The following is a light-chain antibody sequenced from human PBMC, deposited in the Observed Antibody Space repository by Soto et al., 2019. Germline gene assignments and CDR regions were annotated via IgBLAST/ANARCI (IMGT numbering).Light chain of an antibody. V-gene: IGLV2-8*01. CDR1: SSDVGGYNY. Sequence: QSVLTQHPSASGSPGQSVTISCTGTSSDVGGYNYVSWYQQHPGKAPKLMIYEVSERPSGVPDRFSGSKSSNTASLTVSGLQAEDEADYYCSSYAGSNNFVFGTGTKV. J-gene: IGLJ1*01. CDR3: SSYAGSNNFV. CDR2: EVS.